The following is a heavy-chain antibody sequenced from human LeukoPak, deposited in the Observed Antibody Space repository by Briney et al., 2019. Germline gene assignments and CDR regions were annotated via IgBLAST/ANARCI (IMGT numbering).Heavy chain of an antibody. V-gene: IGHV1-69*13. CDR1: GGTFSSYA. Sequence: SVKVSCKASGGTFSSYAISWVRQAPGQGLEWMGGIIPIFGTANYAQKFQGRVTITADESTSTTYMELSSLRSEDTAVYYCASSRGYDYLFFDYWGQGTLVTVSS. CDR2: IIPIFGTA. CDR3: ASSRGYDYLFFDY. D-gene: IGHD5-12*01. J-gene: IGHJ4*02.